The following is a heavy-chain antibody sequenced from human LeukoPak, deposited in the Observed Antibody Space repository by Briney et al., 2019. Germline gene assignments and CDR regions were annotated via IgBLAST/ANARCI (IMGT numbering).Heavy chain of an antibody. J-gene: IGHJ4*02. CDR2: VNLQGST. Sequence: PSETLSLTCGVSGGSISNTNWRTWVRQPPGKGLEWIGEVNLQGSTNYNPSLKSRDAISVDKSENHISLKLTSVTAADTAVYYCAREGGPYRPLDYSGQGTLVTVAS. CDR3: AREGGPYRPLDY. CDR1: GGSISNTNW. V-gene: IGHV4-4*02.